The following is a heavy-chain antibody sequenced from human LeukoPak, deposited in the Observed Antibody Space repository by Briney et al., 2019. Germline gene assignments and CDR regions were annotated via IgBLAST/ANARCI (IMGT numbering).Heavy chain of an antibody. CDR2: IRSKAYGGTT. V-gene: IGHV3-49*04. CDR1: GFTFGDYA. J-gene: IGHJ4*02. Sequence: PGRSLRLSCTASGFTFGDYAMSWVRQAPGKGLEWVGFIRSKAYGGTTEYAASVKGRLTISRDDSKSIAYLRMNSLKTEDTAVYYCTREGRYGSGSYLHWGQGTLVTVSS. D-gene: IGHD3-10*01. CDR3: TREGRYGSGSYLH.